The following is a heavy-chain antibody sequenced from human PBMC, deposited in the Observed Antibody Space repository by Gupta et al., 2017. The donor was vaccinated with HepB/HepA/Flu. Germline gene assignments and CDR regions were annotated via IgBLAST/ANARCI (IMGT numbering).Heavy chain of an antibody. CDR3: ARELYNYYDSSGYGGDAFDI. V-gene: IGHV1-2*04. J-gene: IGHJ3*02. D-gene: IGHD3-22*01. CDR2: INPNSGGK. Sequence: QVQLVQSGAEVKKPGASVKVSCKASGYTFTGYYMHWVRQAPGQGLEWMGWINPNSGGKNYAQKFQGWGTMTRDTSISTADMELSRLRADDTAMYYWARELYNYYDSSGYGGDAFDIGGQGTMVTVSS. CDR1: GYTFTGYY.